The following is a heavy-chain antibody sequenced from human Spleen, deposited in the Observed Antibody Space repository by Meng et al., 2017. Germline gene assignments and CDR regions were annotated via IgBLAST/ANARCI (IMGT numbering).Heavy chain of an antibody. CDR1: GYSISSGYY. V-gene: IGHV4-38-2*02. CDR2: IYHSGST. J-gene: IGHJ6*02. D-gene: IGHD1-20*01. CDR3: ARVNDPITHYYDLDV. Sequence: SETLSLTCTVSGYSISSGYYWGWIWQPPGKGLEWIGSIYHSGSTYYNPSLKSRVTISIDASKSQFSLRLSFVTAADTAVYYCARVNDPITHYYDLDVWGQGTTVTVSS.